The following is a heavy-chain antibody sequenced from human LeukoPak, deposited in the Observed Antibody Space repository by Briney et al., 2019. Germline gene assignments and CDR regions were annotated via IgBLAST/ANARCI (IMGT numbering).Heavy chain of an antibody. J-gene: IGHJ6*02. CDR3: ARQAEAMDV. CDR2: IYHIGGT. D-gene: IGHD6-19*01. CDR1: GGSISSSNGY. V-gene: IGHV4-39*01. Sequence: SETLSLTCTVSGGSISSSNGYWGWVRQPPGKGLEWIGTIYHIGGTHYNPSLKSRATMSVDTSKNQFSLKLSSVTAADTAVYYCARQAEAMDVWGQGTTVTVSS.